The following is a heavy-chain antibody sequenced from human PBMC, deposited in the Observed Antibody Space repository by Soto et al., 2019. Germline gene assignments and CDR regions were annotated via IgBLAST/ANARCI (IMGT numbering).Heavy chain of an antibody. Sequence: GGSLRLSCVASGFTFSSYAMSWVRQPPGKGLEWVSSISGSGGSTYYADSVKGRFSISRDNSKNMLDLQVSSLRAEDTAVYYCAKDFVRVVPESVYYYYGMDVWGQGTAVTVSS. CDR2: ISGSGGST. V-gene: IGHV3-23*01. J-gene: IGHJ6*02. D-gene: IGHD2-15*01. CDR3: AKDFVRVVPESVYYYYGMDV. CDR1: GFTFSSYA.